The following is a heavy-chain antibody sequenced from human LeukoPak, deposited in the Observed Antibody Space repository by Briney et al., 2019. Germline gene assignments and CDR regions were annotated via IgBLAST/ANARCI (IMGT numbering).Heavy chain of an antibody. CDR1: GGSFSGYY. Sequence: PSETLSLTCGVYGGSFSGYYWTWVRQPPGKGLEWIGEINHSGGTNYNPSLKSRVMISVDTSKDQFSLKLSSVTAADTAVYYCARDECSSTSCYVGDDAFDIWGQGTMVTVSS. V-gene: IGHV4-34*01. J-gene: IGHJ3*02. CDR3: ARDECSSTSCYVGDDAFDI. D-gene: IGHD2-2*01. CDR2: INHSGGT.